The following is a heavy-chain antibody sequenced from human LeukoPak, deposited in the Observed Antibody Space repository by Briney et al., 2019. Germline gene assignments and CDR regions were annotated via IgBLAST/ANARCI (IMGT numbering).Heavy chain of an antibody. CDR3: ATKQWLAPPPDS. J-gene: IGHJ4*02. Sequence: GGSLRLSCAASGVTFTKSLLFWGCQAPGKGVESVSRINTDGTVTTYADSVKGRFTVSRDNAHNTMFLQMNSVRDEDTAVYYCATKQWLAPPPDSWGQGTPVTVSS. CDR2: INTDGTVT. V-gene: IGHV3-74*01. D-gene: IGHD6-19*01. CDR1: GVTFTKSL.